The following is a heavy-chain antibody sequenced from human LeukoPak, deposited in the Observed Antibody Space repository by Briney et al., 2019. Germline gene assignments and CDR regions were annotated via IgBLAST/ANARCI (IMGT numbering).Heavy chain of an antibody. V-gene: IGHV4-34*01. CDR2: INHSGST. J-gene: IGHJ4*02. CDR3: ARQGPAYCGGDCYGYYFDY. Sequence: SETLSLTCAVYGGSFSGYYWSWIRQPPGKGLEWIGEINHSGSTNYNPSLKSRVTISVDTSKNQFSLKLSSVTAADTAVYYCARQGPAYCGGDCYGYYFDYWGQGTLVTVSS. D-gene: IGHD2-21*01. CDR1: GGSFSGYY.